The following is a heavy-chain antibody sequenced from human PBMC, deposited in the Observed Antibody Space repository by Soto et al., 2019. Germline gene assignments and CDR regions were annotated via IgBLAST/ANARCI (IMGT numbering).Heavy chain of an antibody. CDR2: IIPIFGTA. V-gene: IGHV1-69*01. D-gene: IGHD2-2*01. Sequence: QVQLVQSGAEVKKPGSSVKVSCTASGGTFSSYAISWVRQAPGQGLEWMGGIIPIFGTANYAQKFQGRVTITADESTSTAYMELSSLRSEDTAVYYCARDVVVVPAAPVRYYYYGMDVWGQGTTVTVSS. CDR3: ARDVVVVPAAPVRYYYYGMDV. J-gene: IGHJ6*02. CDR1: GGTFSSYA.